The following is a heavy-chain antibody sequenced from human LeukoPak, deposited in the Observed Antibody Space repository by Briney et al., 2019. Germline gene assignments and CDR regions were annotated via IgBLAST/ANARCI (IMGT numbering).Heavy chain of an antibody. Sequence: PGGSRRLSCAASGFIVSSNYMHWVRQAPGKGLEWVSVLHSGGSTFCAQSVKGRFTISRDNSNNILYLQMNRLRAEDTAMYYCVRDDLWQQMALWGQGTLVAVSS. D-gene: IGHD6-13*01. CDR3: VRDDLWQQMAL. CDR2: LHSGGST. CDR1: GFIVSSNY. J-gene: IGHJ1*01. V-gene: IGHV3-53*01.